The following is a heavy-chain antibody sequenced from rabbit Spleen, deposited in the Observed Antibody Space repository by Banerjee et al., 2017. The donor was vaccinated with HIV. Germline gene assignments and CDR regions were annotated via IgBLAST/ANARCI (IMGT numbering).Heavy chain of an antibody. CDR3: ARDAFAITTIYTL. V-gene: IGHV1S40*01. CDR1: GFSFSSGYY. Sequence: QSLEESGGDLVKPGASLTLTCTASGFSFSSGYYMCWVRQAPGKGLEWIACIYAGSSGSTYYASWAKGRFTISKTSSTTVTLQMTSLTAADTATYFCARDAFAITTIYTLWGPGTLVTVS. CDR2: IYAGSSGST. D-gene: IGHD4-1*01. J-gene: IGHJ4*01.